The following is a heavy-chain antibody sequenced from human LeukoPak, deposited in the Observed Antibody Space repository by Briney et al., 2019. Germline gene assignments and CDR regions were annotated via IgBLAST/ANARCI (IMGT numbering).Heavy chain of an antibody. D-gene: IGHD3-3*01. Sequence: GASVKVSCKASGYTFTSYDINWVRQATGQGLEWMGWMNPNSGNTGYEQKFQGRVTMTRNTSISTAYMELSSLRSEDTAVYYCARGKTRITIFGVVIYYYGMDVWGLGTTVTVSS. CDR2: MNPNSGNT. J-gene: IGHJ6*02. V-gene: IGHV1-8*01. CDR1: GYTFTSYD. CDR3: ARGKTRITIFGVVIYYYGMDV.